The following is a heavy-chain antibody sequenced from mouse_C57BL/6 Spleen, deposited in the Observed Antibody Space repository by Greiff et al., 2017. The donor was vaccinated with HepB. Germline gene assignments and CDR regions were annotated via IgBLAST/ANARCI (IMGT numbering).Heavy chain of an antibody. V-gene: IGHV1-55*01. CDR2: IYPGSGST. CDR3: YDGGFAY. Sequence: QVQLQQPGAELVKPGASVKMSCKASGYTFTSYWITWVKQRPGQGLEWIGDIYPGSGSTNYNENFKSKATLTVDTSSSTADMQLSSLTAEDCAVYYCYDGGFAYWGQGTLVTVSA. D-gene: IGHD2-3*01. J-gene: IGHJ3*01. CDR1: GYTFTSYW.